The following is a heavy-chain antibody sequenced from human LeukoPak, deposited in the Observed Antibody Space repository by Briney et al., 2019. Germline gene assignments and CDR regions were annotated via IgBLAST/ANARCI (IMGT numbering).Heavy chain of an antibody. CDR2: IGGGPV. J-gene: IGHJ3*02. D-gene: IGHD2-8*01. V-gene: IGHV3-23*01. CDR1: GFTFNNYA. Sequence: GGSLRLSCAASGFTFNNYAMTWVRQAPGKGLEWFSTIGGGPVYYADSVKDRFTISRDNSKNTLFLQMNSLRAEDTAIYYCAKDSYSHNGIYDALDIWGQGTKVTVSS. CDR3: AKDSYSHNGIYDALDI.